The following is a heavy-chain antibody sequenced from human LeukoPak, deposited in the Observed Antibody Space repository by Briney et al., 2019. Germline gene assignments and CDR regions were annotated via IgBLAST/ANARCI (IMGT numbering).Heavy chain of an antibody. V-gene: IGHV3-7*04. CDR2: IKQDGSKK. J-gene: IGHJ4*02. D-gene: IGHD5-24*01. CDR3: TRVGYIDEGIDY. CDR1: GFPFSSYW. Sequence: GGSLRLSCVASGFPFSSYWMTWVRQAPGKGLEWVANIKQDGSKKSYVDSVKGRFTISRDNAENSLYLQMNSLRAEDTAIYYCTRVGYIDEGIDYWGQGTLVTVSS.